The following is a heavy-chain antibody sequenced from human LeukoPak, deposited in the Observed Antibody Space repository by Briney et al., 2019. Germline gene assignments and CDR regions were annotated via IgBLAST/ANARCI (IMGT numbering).Heavy chain of an antibody. Sequence: SSVNVSCKSSVGTFSSYAISWVRQAPGQGLEWMGGIISIFGTANYAQKFQGRVTITADKSTSTAYMELSSLRSEDTAVYYCERVAMATMRYFDYWGQGTLVTVSS. D-gene: IGHD5-24*01. CDR1: VGTFSSYA. CDR2: IISIFGTA. J-gene: IGHJ4*02. V-gene: IGHV1-69*06. CDR3: ERVAMATMRYFDY.